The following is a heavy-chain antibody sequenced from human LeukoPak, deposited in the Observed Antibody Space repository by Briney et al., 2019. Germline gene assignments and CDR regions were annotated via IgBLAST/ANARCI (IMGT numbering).Heavy chain of an antibody. Sequence: GGSLRLSCAASGFTFSSYAMSWVRQAPGKGLEWVSAISGSGGSTYYADSVKGRFTISRDNSKNTLYLQMNSLRAEDTAVFYCAEILQYGSGSYYGDFDYWGQGTLVTVSS. CDR1: GFTFSSYA. CDR3: AEILQYGSGSYYGDFDY. J-gene: IGHJ4*02. V-gene: IGHV3-23*01. D-gene: IGHD3-10*01. CDR2: ISGSGGST.